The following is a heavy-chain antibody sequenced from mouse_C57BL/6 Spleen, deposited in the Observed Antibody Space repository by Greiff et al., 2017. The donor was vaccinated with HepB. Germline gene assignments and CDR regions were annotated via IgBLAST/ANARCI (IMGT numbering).Heavy chain of an antibody. CDR3: ARGRLYYVGYFDV. Sequence: VQLQQPGAELVKPGASVKMSCKASGYTFTSYWITWVKQRPGQGLEWIGDIYPGSGSTNYNEKFKSKATLTVDTSSSTAYMQLSSLTSEDSAVYNCARGRLYYVGYFDVWGTGTTVTVSS. J-gene: IGHJ1*03. V-gene: IGHV1-55*01. CDR2: IYPGSGST. CDR1: GYTFTSYW. D-gene: IGHD2-1*01.